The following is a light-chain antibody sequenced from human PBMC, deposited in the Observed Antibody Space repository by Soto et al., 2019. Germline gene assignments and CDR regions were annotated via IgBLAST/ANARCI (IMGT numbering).Light chain of an antibody. V-gene: IGKV1-33*01. CDR2: DVS. Sequence: DIQMTQSPSSLSASAGDRVIITCQASQDIRNHLNWYQQKPGKAPKLLIYDVSNLATGVPPKFSGGGSGTDFTLTISSLQPEDIGTYYCQHYDDLVTFGGGTKVEIK. J-gene: IGKJ4*01. CDR3: QHYDDLVT. CDR1: QDIRNH.